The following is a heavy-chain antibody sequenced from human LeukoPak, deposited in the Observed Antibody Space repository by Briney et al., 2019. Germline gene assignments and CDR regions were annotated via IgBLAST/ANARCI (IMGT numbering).Heavy chain of an antibody. D-gene: IGHD6-25*01. CDR2: IYYSGST. J-gene: IGHJ6*02. V-gene: IGHV4-59*08. CDR3: ARHGKYSSADYYCHGMDV. CDR1: GGSISSYY. Sequence: SETLSLTCTVSGGSISSYYWSWIRQPPGKGLEWIGYIYYSGSTNYNPSLKSRATISVDTSKNQFSLKLSSVTAADTAVYYCARHGKYSSADYYCHGMDVWGQGTTVTVSS.